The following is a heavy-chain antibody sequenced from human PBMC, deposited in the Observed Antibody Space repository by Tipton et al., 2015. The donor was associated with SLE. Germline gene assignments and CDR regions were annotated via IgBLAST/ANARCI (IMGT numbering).Heavy chain of an antibody. D-gene: IGHD1-26*01. CDR2: INHSGST. V-gene: IGHV4-34*01. Sequence: TLSLTCAVYGGSFSGYYWSWIRQPPGKGLEWIGEINHSGSTNYNPSLKSRVTISVDTSKNQFSLKLSSVTAADTAVYYCARGRGVVGAAHFDYLGQGALVTVSS. CDR3: ARGRGVVGAAHFDY. J-gene: IGHJ4*02. CDR1: GGSFSGYY.